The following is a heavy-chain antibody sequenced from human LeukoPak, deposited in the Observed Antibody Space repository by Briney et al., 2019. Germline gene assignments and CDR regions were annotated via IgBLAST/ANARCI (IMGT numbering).Heavy chain of an antibody. CDR3: AREGGFDYDSRGYLDY. J-gene: IGHJ4*02. CDR1: GYTFTGYY. V-gene: IGHV1-2*06. D-gene: IGHD3-22*01. CDR2: INPNSDVT. Sequence: ASVKVSCKASGYTFTGYYIHWVRQAPGQGLEWMGRINPNSDVTNYAQKFRGRVTMTRDTSIITAYMELSSLRSDDTAVYYCAREGGFDYDSRGYLDYWGQGTLVTVSS.